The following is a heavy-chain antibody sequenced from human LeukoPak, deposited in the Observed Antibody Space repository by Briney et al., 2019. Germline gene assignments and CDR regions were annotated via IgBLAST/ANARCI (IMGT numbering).Heavy chain of an antibody. D-gene: IGHD3-22*01. V-gene: IGHV3-23*01. CDR2: ISGSGGST. J-gene: IGHJ4*02. Sequence: GGSLRLSCAAYGFTFSSYAMSWVRQAPGKGMEWVSAISGSGGSTYYADSVKGRFTISRDNSKNTLYLQMNSLRAEDTAVYYCAKKDYYDSSGYENFDYWGQGTLVTVSS. CDR3: AKKDYYDSSGYENFDY. CDR1: GFTFSSYA.